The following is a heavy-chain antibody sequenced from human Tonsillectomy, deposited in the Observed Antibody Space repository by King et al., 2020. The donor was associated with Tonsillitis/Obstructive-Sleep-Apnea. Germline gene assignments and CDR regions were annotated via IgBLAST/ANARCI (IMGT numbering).Heavy chain of an antibody. J-gene: IGHJ6*03. CDR2: INPSGGST. CDR1: GYTFTSYY. Sequence: QLVQSGAEVKKPGASVKVSCKASGYTFTSYYMHWVRQAPGQGLEWMGIINPSGGSTSYAQKFQGRVTMTRDTSTSTGYMELSSLRSEDTAVYYCAGDRVSHEYYYYYMDVWGKGTTVTVSS. CDR3: AGDRVSHEYYYYYMDV. D-gene: IGHD6-13*01. V-gene: IGHV1-46*01.